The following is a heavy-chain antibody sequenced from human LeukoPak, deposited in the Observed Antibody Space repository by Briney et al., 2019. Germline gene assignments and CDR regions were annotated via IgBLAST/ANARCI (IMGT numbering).Heavy chain of an antibody. CDR2: ISDSGGRT. J-gene: IGHJ6*03. Sequence: GGSLRLSCAVSGITLSNYGMSWVRQAPGKGLEWVAGISDSGGRTKYADSVKGRFTISRDNPKNTLYLQMNSLRAEDTAVYYCARANVDTAMGDYYYYMDVWGKGTTVTVSS. V-gene: IGHV3-23*01. D-gene: IGHD5-18*01. CDR1: GITLSNYG. CDR3: ARANVDTAMGDYYYYMDV.